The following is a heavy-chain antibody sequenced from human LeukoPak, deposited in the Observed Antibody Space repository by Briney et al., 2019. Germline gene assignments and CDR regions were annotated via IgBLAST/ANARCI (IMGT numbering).Heavy chain of an antibody. CDR3: ARDAGSRDWLDP. V-gene: IGHV3-7*01. CDR2: IKQDGSEK. D-gene: IGHD5-24*01. J-gene: IGHJ5*02. CDR1: GFTFSSYW. Sequence: GGSLRLSCEASGFTFSSYWMTWVRQAPGKGLEWVANIKQDGSEKYYVDSVKGRFTISRDNAKSSLYLQMNSLRAEDTAVYYCARDAGSRDWLDPWGQGTLVTVSS.